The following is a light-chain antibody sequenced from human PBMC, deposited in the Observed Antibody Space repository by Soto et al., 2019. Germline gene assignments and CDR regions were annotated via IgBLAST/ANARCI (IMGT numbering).Light chain of an antibody. CDR2: GAS. V-gene: IGKV3-20*01. CDR3: QQYGSSPWT. Sequence: EIVLTQSPGTLSLSPGERATLSCRASQSVSSSYLAWYQQKPGQAHRLLIYGASSRATGIQDRFSGSGSGTDFTLTISRLEPEDFAVYYCQQYGSSPWTVGQGTKVDI. J-gene: IGKJ1*01. CDR1: QSVSSSY.